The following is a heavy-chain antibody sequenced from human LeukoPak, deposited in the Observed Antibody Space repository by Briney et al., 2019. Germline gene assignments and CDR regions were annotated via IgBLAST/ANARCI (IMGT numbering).Heavy chain of an antibody. D-gene: IGHD3-10*01. J-gene: IGHJ4*02. CDR2: IYYRVTS. Sequence: LETLSLTCTVSGDSISTYYWSWIRQPPGKGLEWIGYIYYRVTSDYNPSLKSRVTMSVDMSTGQISLKLSSVTAADMAVYYCARAVGGDGSGSLWGPGTLVTVSS. V-gene: IGHV4-59*01. CDR1: GDSISTYY. CDR3: ARAVGGDGSGSL.